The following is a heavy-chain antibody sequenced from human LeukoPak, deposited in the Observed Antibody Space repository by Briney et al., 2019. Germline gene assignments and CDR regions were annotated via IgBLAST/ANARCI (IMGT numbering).Heavy chain of an antibody. J-gene: IGHJ6*03. V-gene: IGHV1-18*01. CDR2: ISAYNGNT. CDR1: GYTFTSYG. D-gene: IGHD6-19*01. Sequence: ASVKVSCKASGYTFTSYGISWVRQAPGQGLEWMGWISAYNGNTNYAQKLQGRVTMTTDTSTSTAYMELRSLRSDDTAVYYCVTGGWYFWDYYYMDVWGKGTTVTVSS. CDR3: VTGGWYFWDYYYMDV.